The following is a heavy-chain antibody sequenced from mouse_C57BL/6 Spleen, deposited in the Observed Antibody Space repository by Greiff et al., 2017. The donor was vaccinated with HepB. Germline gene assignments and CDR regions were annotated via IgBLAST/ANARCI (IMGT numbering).Heavy chain of an antibody. CDR3: ARVGGSSYYWYFDV. Sequence: EVQLQQSGPELVKPGASVKIPCKASGYTFTDYNMDWVKQSHGKSLEWIGDINPNNGGTIYNQKFKGKATLTVDKSSSTAYMELRSLTSEDTAVYYCARVGGSSYYWYFDVWGTGTTVTVSS. CDR1: GYTFTDYN. V-gene: IGHV1-18*01. D-gene: IGHD1-1*01. CDR2: INPNNGGT. J-gene: IGHJ1*03.